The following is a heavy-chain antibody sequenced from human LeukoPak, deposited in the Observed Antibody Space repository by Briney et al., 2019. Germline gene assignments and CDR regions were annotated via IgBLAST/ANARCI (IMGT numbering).Heavy chain of an antibody. Sequence: RTSLKLSCAASEFTFNGNGVDWGRQGTGKKKKWVAVVSYDGSSTYYGDSVKGRFTISRDNSKNTLYLQMNSLRTEDTAVYYCAKRFRGSSGWDFDYWGQGTLVTVSS. CDR2: VSYDGSST. J-gene: IGHJ4*02. CDR3: AKRFRGSSGWDFDY. CDR1: EFTFNGNG. V-gene: IGHV3-30*18. D-gene: IGHD6-19*01.